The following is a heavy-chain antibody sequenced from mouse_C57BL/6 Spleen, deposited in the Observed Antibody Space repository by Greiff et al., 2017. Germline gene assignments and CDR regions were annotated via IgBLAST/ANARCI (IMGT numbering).Heavy chain of an antibody. CDR1: GYTFTSYW. CDR3: ARTDYYGSSSYWYFDV. CDR2: IDPSDSYT. Sequence: QVQLQQPGAELVRPGTSVKLSCKASGYTFTSYWMHWVKQRPGQGLEWIGVIDPSDSYTNYNQKFKGKATLTVDTSSSTAYMQLSSLTSEDSAVYYCARTDYYGSSSYWYFDVWGTGTTVTVSS. D-gene: IGHD1-1*01. V-gene: IGHV1-59*01. J-gene: IGHJ1*03.